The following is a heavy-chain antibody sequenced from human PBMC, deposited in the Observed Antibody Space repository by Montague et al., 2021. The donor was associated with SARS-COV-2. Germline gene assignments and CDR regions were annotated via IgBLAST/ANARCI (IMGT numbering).Heavy chain of an antibody. Sequence: ETLSITCTVSGGSISSRSYYWGWIRQPPGKGLEWIGSIYYSGSTYYNPSLKSRVTISVDTSKNQFSLKLSSVTAADTAVYYCARLRGDYGGTYDTFDIGGQGTMVTVSS. CDR1: GGSISSRSYY. CDR3: ARLRGDYGGTYDTFDI. V-gene: IGHV4-39*01. D-gene: IGHD4-23*01. J-gene: IGHJ3*02. CDR2: IYYSGST.